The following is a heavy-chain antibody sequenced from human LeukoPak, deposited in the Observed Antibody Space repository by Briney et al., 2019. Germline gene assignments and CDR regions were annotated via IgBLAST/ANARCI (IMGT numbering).Heavy chain of an antibody. D-gene: IGHD3-16*02. V-gene: IGHV1-8*01. CDR3: AVVIGYYYYYYMDV. CDR2: MNPNSGNT. J-gene: IGHJ6*03. Sequence: ASVKVSCKASGYTFTSYDINWVRQATGQGLEWMGWMNPNSGNTGYAQKFQGRVTMTRNTSISTAYMELSSLRSEDTAVYYCAVVIGYYYYYYMDVWGKGTTVTVSS. CDR1: GYTFTSYD.